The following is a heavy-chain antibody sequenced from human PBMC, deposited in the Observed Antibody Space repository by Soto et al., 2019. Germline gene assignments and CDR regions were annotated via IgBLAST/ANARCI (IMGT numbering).Heavy chain of an antibody. D-gene: IGHD2-15*01. V-gene: IGHV1-69*13. CDR1: GGSFSSDA. CDR2: IIPTSGTA. Sequence: SVKVSCKASGGSFSSDAFGWVRQAPGQGLEWMGGIIPTSGTANYAQRFQGGATITADESTSTAYMELSSLTSEDTAVYFCARGQGYCSGGSCYYYYDGVDVWGQGTTVTVSS. CDR3: ARGQGYCSGGSCYYYYDGVDV. J-gene: IGHJ6*02.